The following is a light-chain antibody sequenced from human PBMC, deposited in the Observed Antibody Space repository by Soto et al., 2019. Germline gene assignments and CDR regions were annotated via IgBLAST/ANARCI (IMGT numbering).Light chain of an antibody. CDR2: RNN. CDR3: AAWDDTLTGVV. CDR1: SSNIGSNF. J-gene: IGLJ2*01. Sequence: QSVLTQPPSASGTPGQRVTISCSGSSSNIGSNFIYWYQQLPGTAPKLLIDRNNQRPSGVPDRFSGSKSGTSASLAISGLRSEDEGDYHCAAWDDTLTGVVSGGGTKVTVL. V-gene: IGLV1-47*01.